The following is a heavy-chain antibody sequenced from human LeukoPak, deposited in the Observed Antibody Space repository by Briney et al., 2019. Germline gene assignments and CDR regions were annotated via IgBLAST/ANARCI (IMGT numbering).Heavy chain of an antibody. J-gene: IGHJ4*02. CDR3: AHNSRYYYDSSGNFDY. CDR1: GFSLSTSGVG. CDR2: IYWDDDK. Sequence: SGPTLVNPTQTLTLTCTFSGFSLSTSGVGVGWIRQPPGKALEWLALIYWDDDKRYSPSLKSRLTITKDTSKNQVVLTMTNMDPVDTATYYCAHNSRYYYDSSGNFDYWGQGTLVTVSS. V-gene: IGHV2-5*02. D-gene: IGHD3-22*01.